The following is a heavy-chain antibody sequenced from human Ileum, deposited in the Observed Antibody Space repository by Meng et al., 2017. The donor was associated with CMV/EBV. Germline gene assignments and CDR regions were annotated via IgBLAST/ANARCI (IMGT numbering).Heavy chain of an antibody. V-gene: IGHV1-2*06. CDR2: INPNSGDT. J-gene: IGHJ4*02. Sequence: CKASGYTFTGHYIHWVRQAPRQGLEWMGRINPNSGDTTYTQNFQGRVTMTRDTSISTAYMELSSLRSDDTAVYYCAKLGGAGNYGDYWGQGTLVPSPQ. CDR1: GYTFTGHY. CDR3: AKLGGAGNYGDY. D-gene: IGHD3-3*01.